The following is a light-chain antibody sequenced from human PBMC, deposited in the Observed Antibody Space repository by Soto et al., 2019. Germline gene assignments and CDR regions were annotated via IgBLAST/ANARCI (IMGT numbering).Light chain of an antibody. V-gene: IGKV1-39*01. CDR3: QQSYNTPHT. Sequence: DIQMTQSPSSLSASVGDRVTITCRASQSISTYLNWYQQKPGKAPKLLIYAASSLQSGVPSRFSGSGTGTYFTLTISSLQPEDFATYYCQQSYNTPHTFGQGTKLEIK. J-gene: IGKJ2*01. CDR2: AAS. CDR1: QSISTY.